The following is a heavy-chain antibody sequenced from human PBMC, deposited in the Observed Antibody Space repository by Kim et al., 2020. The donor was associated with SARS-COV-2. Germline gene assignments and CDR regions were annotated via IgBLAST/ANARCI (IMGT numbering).Heavy chain of an antibody. Sequence: ASVKVSCKASGYTFTSYAMHWVRQAPGQRLEWMGWINAGNGNTKYSQKFQGRVTITRDTSASTAYMELSSLRSEDTAVYYCASSTEQPYPAPLSWFDPWGQGTLVTVSS. CDR2: INAGNGNT. CDR1: GYTFTSYA. CDR3: ASSTEQPYPAPLSWFDP. D-gene: IGHD6-13*01. J-gene: IGHJ5*02. V-gene: IGHV1-3*01.